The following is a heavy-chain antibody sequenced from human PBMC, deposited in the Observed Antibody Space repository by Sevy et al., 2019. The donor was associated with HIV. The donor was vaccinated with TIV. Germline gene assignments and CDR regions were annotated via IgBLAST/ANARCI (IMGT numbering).Heavy chain of an antibody. D-gene: IGHD3-3*01. CDR2: ISHSGDNT. J-gene: IGHJ4*02. Sequence: GESLKISCTSSGLSFNNYALTWVRQAPGKGLEWVSTISHSGDNTNYADSVKGRFIISRDNSENTLYLQMNSLIAEDTALYYCAGRKVGDFWSGSVRGPWAGGPLFDYWGQGTLVTVSS. CDR3: AGRKVGDFWSGSVRGPWAGGPLFDY. V-gene: IGHV3-23*01. CDR1: GLSFNNYA.